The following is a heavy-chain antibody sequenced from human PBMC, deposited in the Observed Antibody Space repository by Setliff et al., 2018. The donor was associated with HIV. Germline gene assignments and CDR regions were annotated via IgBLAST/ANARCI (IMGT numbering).Heavy chain of an antibody. CDR1: GGSISSSSYY. V-gene: IGHV4-39*01. CDR3: ARDSRMIMEGTDY. D-gene: IGHD3-16*01. CDR2: IYYSGST. Sequence: SETLSLTCTVSGGSISSSSYYWGWIRQPPGKGLEWIGSIYYSGSTYYNPSLKSRVTISVDTSKNQFSLKLSSLTAADTAIYYCARDSRMIMEGTDYWGQGILVTVSS. J-gene: IGHJ4*02.